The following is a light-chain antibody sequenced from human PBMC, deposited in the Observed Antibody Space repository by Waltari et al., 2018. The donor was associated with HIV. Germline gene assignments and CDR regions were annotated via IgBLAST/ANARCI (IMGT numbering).Light chain of an antibody. CDR1: SSNIGAGFD. V-gene: IGLV1-40*01. CDR2: NNT. J-gene: IGLJ2*01. Sequence: QSVLTQPPSVSGAPGQRVTISCTGTSSNIGAGFDVHWYQQLPGTVPKVLIYNNTDRPSGVPDRCSGSKSATSASLAITGLQAEDEANYYCQSYDISLSGWVFGGGTKLTVL. CDR3: QSYDISLSGWV.